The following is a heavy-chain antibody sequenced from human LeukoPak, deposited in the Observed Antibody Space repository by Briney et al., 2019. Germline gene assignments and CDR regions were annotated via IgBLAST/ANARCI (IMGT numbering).Heavy chain of an antibody. CDR1: GGSISSYY. V-gene: IGHV4-59*08. CDR2: IYYSGST. J-gene: IGHJ4*02. Sequence: SETLSLTCTVSGGSISSYYWSWSRQPPGKGLEWIGYIYYSGSTNYNPSLKSRVTITVDTSKNQFSLKLSSVTAADTAVYYCARHPGGYSGYDFDYWGQGTLVTVSS. D-gene: IGHD5-12*01. CDR3: ARHPGGYSGYDFDY.